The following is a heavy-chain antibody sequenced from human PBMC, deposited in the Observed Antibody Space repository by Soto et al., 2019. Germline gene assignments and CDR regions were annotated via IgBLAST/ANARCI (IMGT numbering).Heavy chain of an antibody. V-gene: IGHV4-39*01. CDR3: ARDYGDYGVGGENWFEP. D-gene: IGHD4-17*01. J-gene: IGHJ5*02. CDR2: IYYSGST. Sequence: QLQLQESGPGLVKPSETLSLTCTVSGGSISSSSYYWGWIRQPPGKGLEWIGSIYYSGSTYYNPSLKSRVTIPVDTPKNQCSLKLSSDSAADTAVYYCARDYGDYGVGGENWFEPWGQGALVTVS. CDR1: GGSISSSSYY.